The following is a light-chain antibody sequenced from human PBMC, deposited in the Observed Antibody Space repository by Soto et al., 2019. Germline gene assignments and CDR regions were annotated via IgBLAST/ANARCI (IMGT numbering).Light chain of an antibody. J-gene: IGLJ2*01. CDR3: GSYAGINNLI. CDR1: SSDIGGYNF. V-gene: IGLV2-8*01. CDR2: DVS. Sequence: QSVLTQPPSASGSPGQSVTISCTGTSSDIGGYNFVSWYQHHPGKAPKLMIYDVSKRPSGVPDRFSGSKSGNTASLTVSGLQAEDEADYYCGSYAGINNLIFGGGTKVTVL.